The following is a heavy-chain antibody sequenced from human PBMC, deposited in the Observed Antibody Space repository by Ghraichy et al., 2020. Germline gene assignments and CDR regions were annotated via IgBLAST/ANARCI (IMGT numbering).Heavy chain of an antibody. J-gene: IGHJ4*02. D-gene: IGHD5-18*01. CDR2: ISSSSSYI. Sequence: GESLNISCVASGFTFSDYTMNWVRQAPGKGLEWVSSISSSSSYIYYTDSVKGRFTISRDNAKNSLYLQMNSLRAEDTAVYYCARDRGYNYAPGYWGQGTLGTGPS. V-gene: IGHV3-21*01. CDR1: GFTFSDYT. CDR3: ARDRGYNYAPGY.